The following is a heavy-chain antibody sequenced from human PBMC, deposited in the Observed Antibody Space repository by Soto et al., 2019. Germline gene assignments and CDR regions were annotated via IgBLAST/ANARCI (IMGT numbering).Heavy chain of an antibody. CDR2: ISGSGGST. Sequence: PGGSLRLSCAASGFTFSSYAMSWVRQAPGKGLEWASAISGSGGSTYYADSVKGRFTISRDNSKNTLYLQMNSLRAEDTAVYYCAKLIAAADRADAFDIWGQGTMVTVSS. CDR1: GFTFSSYA. D-gene: IGHD6-13*01. J-gene: IGHJ3*02. V-gene: IGHV3-23*01. CDR3: AKLIAAADRADAFDI.